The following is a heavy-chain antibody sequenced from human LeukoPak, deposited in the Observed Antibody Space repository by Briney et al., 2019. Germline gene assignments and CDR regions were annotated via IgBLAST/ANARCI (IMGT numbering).Heavy chain of an antibody. CDR2: INPNSGGT. Sequence: ASVKVSCKASGYTFTGYYMYWVRQAPGQGLEWMGWINPNSGGTNYAQMFQGRVTMTRDTSISTAYMELSRLRSDDTAVYYCATLYDILTGFVLDYWGQGTLVTVSS. J-gene: IGHJ4*02. CDR1: GYTFTGYY. V-gene: IGHV1-2*02. CDR3: ATLYDILTGFVLDY. D-gene: IGHD3-9*01.